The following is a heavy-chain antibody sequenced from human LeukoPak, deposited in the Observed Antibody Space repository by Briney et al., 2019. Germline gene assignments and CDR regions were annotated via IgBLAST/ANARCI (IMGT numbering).Heavy chain of an antibody. CDR2: IYYSGST. CDR1: GGSISSGDYY. CDR3: ARVEMATILFDY. Sequence: PSQTQSLTCTVSGGSISSGDYYWSWIRQPPGKGLERIGYIYYSGSTYYNPSLKSRVTISVDTSKNQFSLKLSSATAADTAVYYCARVEMATILFDYWGQGTLVTVSS. D-gene: IGHD5-24*01. V-gene: IGHV4-30-4*01. J-gene: IGHJ4*02.